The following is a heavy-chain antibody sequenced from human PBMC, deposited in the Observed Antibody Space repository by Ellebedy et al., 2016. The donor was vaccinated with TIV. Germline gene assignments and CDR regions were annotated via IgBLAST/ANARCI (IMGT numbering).Heavy chain of an antibody. J-gene: IGHJ3*02. CDR2: INYSGNT. V-gene: IGHV4-59*08. D-gene: IGHD3-3*01. CDR3: ATQSYYGFWSGYYRGDNDAFDI. Sequence: MPGGSLRLSCTVSGGSITSYYWSWIRQSQGKGLEWIGTINYSGNTNNNPALRIRVTISVDPSKNQFSLKLSSVTAADTAVYYCATQSYYGFWSGYYRGDNDAFDIWGQGTMVTVSS. CDR1: GGSITSYY.